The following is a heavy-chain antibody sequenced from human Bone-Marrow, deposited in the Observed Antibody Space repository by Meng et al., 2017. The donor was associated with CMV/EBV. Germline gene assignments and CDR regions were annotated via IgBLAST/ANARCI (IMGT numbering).Heavy chain of an antibody. V-gene: IGHV3-74*01. Sequence: GESLKISCAASGFTFTKHWMHWVRQAPGKGLEWVSRINGDATRTSYVDSVEGRFTITRDNAKNTVHLQMNSLGVEDTAVYYCARGGGSTFFDYWGQGVLVTVSS. CDR2: INGDATRT. D-gene: IGHD3-16*01. J-gene: IGHJ4*02. CDR3: ARGGGSTFFDY. CDR1: GFTFTKHW.